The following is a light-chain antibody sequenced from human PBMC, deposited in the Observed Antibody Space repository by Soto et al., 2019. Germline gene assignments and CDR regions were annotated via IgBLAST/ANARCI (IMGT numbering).Light chain of an antibody. CDR1: QTIANY. V-gene: IGKV3-11*01. Sequence: EVVLTQSPATLSLPPGERATLSCRASQTIANYLAWYQQKLGQAPRLLIYDASNRAAGIPVRFNGSGSGTDFTLSINNLEPEVFAVYSCEQRRNSSPLGQGTRPAV. CDR2: DAS. J-gene: IGKJ5*01. CDR3: EQRRNSSP.